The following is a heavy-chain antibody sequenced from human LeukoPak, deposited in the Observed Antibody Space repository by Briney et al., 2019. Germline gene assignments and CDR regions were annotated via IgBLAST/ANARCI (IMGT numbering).Heavy chain of an antibody. Sequence: PGGSLRLSCAASGFTFDDYAMHWVRQAPGKGLEWVSGISWNSGSIGYADSVKGRFTISRDNAKNSLYLQMNSLRAEDTAVYYCARDSSKSYGGSSFDYWGQGTLVTVSS. CDR2: ISWNSGSI. CDR3: ARDSSKSYGGSSFDY. D-gene: IGHD3-10*01. CDR1: GFTFDDYA. J-gene: IGHJ4*02. V-gene: IGHV3-9*01.